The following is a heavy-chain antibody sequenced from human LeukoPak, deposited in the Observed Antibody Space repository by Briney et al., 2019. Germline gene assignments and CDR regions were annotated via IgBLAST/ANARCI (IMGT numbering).Heavy chain of an antibody. CDR1: GFTFSSYG. V-gene: IGHV3-33*01. D-gene: IGHD1-26*01. CDR2: IWYDGSNK. CDR3: ARDRGSGSYPDY. Sequence: GRSLRLSCAASGFTFSSYGMHWVRQAPGKGLEWVAVIWYDGSNKYYADSVKGRFTISRDNSKNTLYPQMNSLRAEDTAVYYCARDRGSGSYPDYWGQGTLVTVSS. J-gene: IGHJ4*02.